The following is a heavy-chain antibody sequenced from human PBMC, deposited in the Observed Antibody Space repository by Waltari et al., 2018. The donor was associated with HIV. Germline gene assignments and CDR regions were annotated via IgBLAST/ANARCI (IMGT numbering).Heavy chain of an antibody. D-gene: IGHD4-17*01. CDR2: LYYGGNT. CDR3: VRRVAEDYGSGRVDS. CDR1: GGSVTSNLPY. J-gene: IGHJ4*02. V-gene: IGHV4-39*01. Sequence: HLQMQESGPGVVRPSETLSLTCSLSGGSVTSNLPYWGWIRQSPNIGLEWIGSLYYGGNTYHNPSLRSRVAISADRSTNQFSLRLTSVSVADSAIYYCVRRVAEDYGSGRVDSWGQGILVVVSS.